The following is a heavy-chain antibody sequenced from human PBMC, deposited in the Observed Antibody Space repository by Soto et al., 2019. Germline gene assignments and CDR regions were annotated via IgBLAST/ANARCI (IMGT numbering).Heavy chain of an antibody. D-gene: IGHD6-19*01. J-gene: IGHJ4*02. CDR3: ERDQDSSGWYDVDY. CDR2: ISAYNGNT. CDR1: GYTFTSYG. V-gene: IGHV1-18*01. Sequence: GASVKVSCKASGYTFTSYGISWVRQAPGQGLEWMGWISAYNGNTNYAQKLQGRVTMTTDTSTSTAYMELRSLRSDDTAVYYCERDQDSSGWYDVDYWGQGTLVTVSS.